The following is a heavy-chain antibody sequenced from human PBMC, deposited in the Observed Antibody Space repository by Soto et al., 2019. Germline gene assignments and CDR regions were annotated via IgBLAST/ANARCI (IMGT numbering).Heavy chain of an antibody. J-gene: IGHJ3*02. CDR2: IIPIFGTA. Sequence: ASVKVSCKASGGTFSSYAIRWVRQAPGQGLEWMGGIIPIFGTANYAQKFQGRVTITADESTSTAYMELSSLRSEDTAVYYGARDSKSSALELGNAFDIWGQGTMVTVSS. D-gene: IGHD7-27*01. CDR3: ARDSKSSALELGNAFDI. CDR1: GGTFSSYA. V-gene: IGHV1-69*13.